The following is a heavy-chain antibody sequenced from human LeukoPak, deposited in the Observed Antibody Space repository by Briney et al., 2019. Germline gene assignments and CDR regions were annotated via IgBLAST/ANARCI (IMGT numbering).Heavy chain of an antibody. V-gene: IGHV1-69*05. D-gene: IGHD3-3*01. CDR2: IIPIFGTA. J-gene: IGHJ4*02. CDR3: ARSGYGFWSGYYPANY. CDR1: GGTFSSYA. Sequence: SVKVSCKASGGTFSSYAISWVRQAPGQGLEWMGRIIPIFGTANYAQKFQGRVTITTDESTSTAYMELSSLRSEDTAVYYCARSGYGFWSGYYPANYWGQGTLVTVSS.